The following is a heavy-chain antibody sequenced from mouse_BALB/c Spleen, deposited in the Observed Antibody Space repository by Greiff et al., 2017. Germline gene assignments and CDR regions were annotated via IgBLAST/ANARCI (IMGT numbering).Heavy chain of an antibody. J-gene: IGHJ3*01. CDR1: GYTFTSYW. Sequence: QVQLQQPGAELVKPGASVKMSCKASGYTFTSYWMHWVKQRPGQGLEWIGVIDPSDSYTSYHQKFKGKATLTVDTSSSTAYMQLSSLTSEDSAVYYCTRQAARATYWFAYWGQGTLVTVSA. D-gene: IGHD3-1*01. CDR2: IDPSDSYT. V-gene: IGHV1S127*01. CDR3: TRQAARATYWFAY.